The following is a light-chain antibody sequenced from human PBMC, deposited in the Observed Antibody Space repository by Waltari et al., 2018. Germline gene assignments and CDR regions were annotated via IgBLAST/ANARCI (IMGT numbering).Light chain of an antibody. CDR2: STN. V-gene: IGLV8-61*01. J-gene: IGLJ6*01. CDR1: SGPVSTSNY. CDR3: TLYMGSGISV. Sequence: TVVTQEPSLSVSPGGTVTLTCGLSSGPVSTSNYPSWYQQTPGQAPRMVIYSTNTRPSGVPDRFSGSILGNKAALTITGAQADDESDYYCTLYMGSGISVFGSGTKLTVL.